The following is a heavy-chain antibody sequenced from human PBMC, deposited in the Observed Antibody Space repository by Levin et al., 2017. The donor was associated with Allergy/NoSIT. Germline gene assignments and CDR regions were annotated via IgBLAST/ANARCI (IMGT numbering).Heavy chain of an antibody. Sequence: PGGSLRLSCAASGFTFSDYYMSWIRQAPGKGLEWVSYISSSGSTIYYADSVKGRFTISRDNAKNSLYLQMNSLRAEDTAVYYCARDQQLVPPYYYYGMDVWGQGTTVTVSS. CDR1: GFTFSDYY. CDR2: ISSSGSTI. V-gene: IGHV3-11*01. CDR3: ARDQQLVPPYYYYGMDV. D-gene: IGHD6-13*01. J-gene: IGHJ6*02.